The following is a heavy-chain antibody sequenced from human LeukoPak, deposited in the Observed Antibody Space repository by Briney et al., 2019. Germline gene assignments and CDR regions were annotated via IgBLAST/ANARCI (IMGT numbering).Heavy chain of an antibody. Sequence: GGSLRLSCAASGFTFSSYSMNWVRQAPGKGLEWVSYISGTSSLIYYADSVKGRFTISRDNAKNSLYLQMNSLRDEDTAVYYCVRDQFFSFDYWGQGTLVTVSS. V-gene: IGHV3-48*02. D-gene: IGHD3-3*01. CDR2: ISGTSSLI. CDR1: GFTFSSYS. J-gene: IGHJ4*02. CDR3: VRDQFFSFDY.